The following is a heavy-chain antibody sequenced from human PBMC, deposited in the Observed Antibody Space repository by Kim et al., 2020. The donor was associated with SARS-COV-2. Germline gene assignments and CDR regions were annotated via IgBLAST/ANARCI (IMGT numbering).Heavy chain of an antibody. V-gene: IGHV3-21*01. CDR1: GFTFSSSS. D-gene: IGHD6-13*01. Sequence: GGSLRLSCAASGFTFSSSSMNWVRQAPGKGLEWVSYISSGSRYIFYADSVKGRFTISRDNAKNTMYLQMNSLRAEDTAVYYCARGEQQLDKCFDYWGQGTLVTVSS. J-gene: IGHJ4*02. CDR3: ARGEQQLDKCFDY. CDR2: ISSGSRYI.